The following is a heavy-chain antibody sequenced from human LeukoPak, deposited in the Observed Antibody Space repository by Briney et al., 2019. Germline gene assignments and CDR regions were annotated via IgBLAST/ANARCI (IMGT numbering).Heavy chain of an antibody. Sequence: SETLSLTCTVSGGSISSYYWSWIWQPPGKGLEWIGYIYYSGSTNYNPSLKSRVTISVDTSKNQFSLKLSSVTAADTAVYYCARGSPHYYDSSGYYSYYYYGMDVWGQGTTVTVSS. CDR3: ARGSPHYYDSSGYYSYYYYGMDV. CDR1: GGSISSYY. D-gene: IGHD3-22*01. V-gene: IGHV4-59*01. J-gene: IGHJ6*02. CDR2: IYYSGST.